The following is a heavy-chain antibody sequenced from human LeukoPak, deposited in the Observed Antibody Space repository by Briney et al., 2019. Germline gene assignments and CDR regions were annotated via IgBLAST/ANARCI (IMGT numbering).Heavy chain of an antibody. CDR1: GFTFSSYT. J-gene: IGHJ1*01. D-gene: IGHD3/OR15-3a*01. CDR3: ARQGLYDSSDFWTFQH. V-gene: IGHV3-21*01. CDR2: IAGSSGYI. Sequence: PGGSLRLSCAASGFTFSSYTMNWVRQAPGKGLEWVSSIAGSSGYISYADSLKGRFTISRDNAKNSVYLQMNSLRAEDTAVYYCARQGLYDSSDFWTFQHWGQGTLVTVSS.